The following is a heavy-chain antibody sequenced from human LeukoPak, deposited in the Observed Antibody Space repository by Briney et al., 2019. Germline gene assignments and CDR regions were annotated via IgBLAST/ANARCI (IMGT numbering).Heavy chain of an antibody. CDR1: GFSFSTYG. Sequence: PGGSLRLSCAASGFSFSTYGMHWVRQAPGKGLEWVAFIRYDGSNKYYADSVKGRFTISRDSSKNTLYLQMNSLRAEDTAVYYCAREAAYMDVWGKGTTVTVSS. CDR3: AREAAYMDV. V-gene: IGHV3-30*02. CDR2: IRYDGSNK. J-gene: IGHJ6*03.